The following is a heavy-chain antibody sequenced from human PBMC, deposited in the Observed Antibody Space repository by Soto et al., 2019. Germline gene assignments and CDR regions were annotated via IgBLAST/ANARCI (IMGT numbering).Heavy chain of an antibody. CDR2: ISGHGDAT. CDR3: ANSRVSMVRGLIIIPNY. CDR1: GFPFTGYA. J-gene: IGHJ4*02. D-gene: IGHD3-10*01. Sequence: PGGSLRLSCAAYGFPFTGYAMSWVRQAPGKXLEWVSAISGHGDATFYADSVKGRFTISRDNSKNTLYLHMNSLRAEDTALYYCANSRVSMVRGLIIIPNYWGQGTLVTSPQ. V-gene: IGHV3-23*01.